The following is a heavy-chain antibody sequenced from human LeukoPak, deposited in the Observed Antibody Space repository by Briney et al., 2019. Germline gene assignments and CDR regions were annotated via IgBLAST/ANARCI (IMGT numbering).Heavy chain of an antibody. Sequence: GGSLRLSCAASGFTFSSYAMHWVRQAPGKGLEWVAFISHDGTKKYYVESVTGRYTISRDDSKNTLFLHMNRLKSEDTAVYYCAKDDLGLAASEYWGRGTLVAVSS. CDR3: AKDDLGLAASEY. J-gene: IGHJ4*02. CDR2: ISHDGTKK. CDR1: GFTFSSYA. V-gene: IGHV3-30*02. D-gene: IGHD1-26*01.